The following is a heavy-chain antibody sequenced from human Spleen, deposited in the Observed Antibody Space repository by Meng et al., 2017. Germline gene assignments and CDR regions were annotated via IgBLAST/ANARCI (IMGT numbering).Heavy chain of an antibody. Sequence: QGPLQESGPGLVKPSGTLSLTCAVSGGSISSSNWWSWVRQPPGKGLEWIGEIYHSGSTNYNPSLKSRVTISVDKSKNQFSLKLSSVTAADTAVYYCARDLTQIIVVAGTGGWFDPWGQGTLVTVFS. D-gene: IGHD6-19*01. CDR2: IYHSGST. J-gene: IGHJ5*02. CDR1: GGSISSSNW. V-gene: IGHV4-4*02. CDR3: ARDLTQIIVVAGTGGWFDP.